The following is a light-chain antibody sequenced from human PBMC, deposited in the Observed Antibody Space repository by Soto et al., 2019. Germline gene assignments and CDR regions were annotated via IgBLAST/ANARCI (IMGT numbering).Light chain of an antibody. CDR2: GAS. CDR1: QSVSSN. J-gene: IGKJ4*01. CDR3: QQYNDWPLT. V-gene: IGKV3-15*01. Sequence: EIVMTQSPATLSVSPGERATLSCRASQSVSSNLAWYQQKPGQAPRLLIYGASTRATGLPDRISGRGSGTEFTRTISSLQSEDFALYYCQQYNDWPLTFGGGTKVEIK.